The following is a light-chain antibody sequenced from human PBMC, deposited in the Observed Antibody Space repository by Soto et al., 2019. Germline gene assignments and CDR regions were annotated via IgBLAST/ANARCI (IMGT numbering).Light chain of an antibody. V-gene: IGKV1-39*01. CDR2: TTS. CDR3: QQSYN. CDR1: HSIPNS. Sequence: DNQMTPSPSPLSASVGDSVTITCRTSHSIPNSLNWYQQKPGEAPKLLIYTTSSLQSGIPSRFSRSGSGTDFKPTITSLQPEDFGTYYCQQSYNFGPGTKVDI. J-gene: IGKJ3*01.